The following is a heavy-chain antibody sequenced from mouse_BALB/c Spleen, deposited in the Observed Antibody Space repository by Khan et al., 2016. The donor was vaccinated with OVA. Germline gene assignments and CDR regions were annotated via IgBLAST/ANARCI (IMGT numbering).Heavy chain of an antibody. D-gene: IGHD2-14*01. CDR1: GFTFSSFV. CDR3: TREAYRYDEYYFDY. Sequence: EVKLMESGGGTVKPGGSLKLSCAVSGFTFSSFVMSWVRQTPEKRLEWVASISSGGSTYYPDSVKGRFTISRDNARNIVYLQMSSLRSEDMAIYYCTREAYRYDEYYFDYWGQGTTLIVSS. CDR2: ISSGGST. V-gene: IGHV5-6-5*01. J-gene: IGHJ2*01.